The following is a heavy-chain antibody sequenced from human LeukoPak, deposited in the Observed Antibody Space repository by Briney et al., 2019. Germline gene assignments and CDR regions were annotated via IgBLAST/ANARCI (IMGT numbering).Heavy chain of an antibody. V-gene: IGHV1-18*01. CDR2: ISAYNGNT. CDR1: GYTFTSYG. J-gene: IGHJ4*02. Sequence: LWASVKVSCKASGYTFTSYGISWVRQAPGQGLEWMGWISAYNGNTNYAQKLQGRVTMTTDTSTSTAYMELRSLRSDDTAVYYCARLGYCSSTGCSWLDYWGQGTLVTVSS. CDR3: ARLGYCSSTGCSWLDY. D-gene: IGHD2-2*01.